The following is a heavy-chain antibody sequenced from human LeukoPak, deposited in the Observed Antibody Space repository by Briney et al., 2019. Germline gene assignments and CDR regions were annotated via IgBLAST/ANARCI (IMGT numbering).Heavy chain of an antibody. CDR3: SRDKSRDSDY. CDR1: GYTLTDYY. Sequence: ASVKVSCKASGYTLTDYYMHWVRQAPGQGLEWMGWINPNSGGTNYAQKFQGRVTLTRDTSISPAYLELSRLRSDDTAVYYLSRDKSRDSDYWGQGTLVTVSS. J-gene: IGHJ4*02. CDR2: INPNSGGT. V-gene: IGHV1-2*02.